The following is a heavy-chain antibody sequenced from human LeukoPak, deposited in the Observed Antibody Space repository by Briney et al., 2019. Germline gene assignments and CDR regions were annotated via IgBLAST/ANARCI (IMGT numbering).Heavy chain of an antibody. CDR2: INHSGST. CDR3: ARDGVTIFGVAGGYFDL. Sequence: KASETLSLTCAVYGGSFSGYYWSWIRQPPGKGLEWIGEINHSGSTNYNPSLKSRVTISVDTSKNQFSLKLSSVTAADTAVYYCARDGVTIFGVAGGYFDLWGRGTLVTVSS. CDR1: GGSFSGYY. J-gene: IGHJ2*01. D-gene: IGHD3-3*01. V-gene: IGHV4-34*01.